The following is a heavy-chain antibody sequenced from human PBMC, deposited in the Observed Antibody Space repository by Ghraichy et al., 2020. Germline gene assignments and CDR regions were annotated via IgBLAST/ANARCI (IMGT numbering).Heavy chain of an antibody. CDR3: VRDMSSVRDPICHGMDV. CDR2: ISYDGSNK. CDR1: GFTFSSYG. D-gene: IGHD3-10*01. Sequence: GGSLRLSCAASGFTFSSYGMHWVRQAPGKGLERVAVISYDGSNKYYADSVKGRFTISRDNSKNTLYLQMNSLRAEDTAVYYCVRDMSSVRDPICHGMDVWSQLTTVTVSS. V-gene: IGHV3-30*03. J-gene: IGHJ6*02.